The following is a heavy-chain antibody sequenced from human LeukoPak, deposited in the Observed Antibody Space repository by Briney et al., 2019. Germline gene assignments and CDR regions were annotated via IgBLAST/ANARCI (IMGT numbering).Heavy chain of an antibody. D-gene: IGHD3-22*01. J-gene: IGHJ3*02. V-gene: IGHV4-39*01. CDR1: GGSISSSSYY. CDR3: AISLIANIVVVLGAAFDI. Sequence: PSETLSLTCTVSGGSISSSSYYWGWLRQPPGKGLEWFGSIYYSGSTYDNPSLKSRVTISVDTYKNQFSLKQSSITAGDAAFYCCAISLIANIVVVLGAAFDIWVQGTMVTVSS. CDR2: IYYSGST.